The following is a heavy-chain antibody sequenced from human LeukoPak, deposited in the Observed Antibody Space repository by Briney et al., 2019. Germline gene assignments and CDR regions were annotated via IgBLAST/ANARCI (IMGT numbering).Heavy chain of an antibody. Sequence: ASVKVSCKVFGYTLTEISIHWARQAPGKGLEWMGGFDPEDGETIHAEKFQARVTLTEDTSRDTAYMELSSLRSEDTAVYYCATTGPVTVATTGWFDPWGQGTLVTVSS. D-gene: IGHD5-12*01. CDR2: FDPEDGET. V-gene: IGHV1-24*01. CDR1: GYTLTEIS. CDR3: ATTGPVTVATTGWFDP. J-gene: IGHJ5*02.